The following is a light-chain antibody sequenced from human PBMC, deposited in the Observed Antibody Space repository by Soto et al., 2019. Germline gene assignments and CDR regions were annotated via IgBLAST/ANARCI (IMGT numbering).Light chain of an antibody. J-gene: IGKJ4*01. CDR1: QSVSSNY. V-gene: IGKV3-20*01. Sequence: EIVLTQSPGTLSLSPGERATLSCRASQSVSSNYLAWYQQKPGQAPRLLIYGASSRATGIPDRVSGSGSGTDFTLTISRLETEEFAVDHCQQYGSSPLTFGGGTKVEIK. CDR2: GAS. CDR3: QQYGSSPLT.